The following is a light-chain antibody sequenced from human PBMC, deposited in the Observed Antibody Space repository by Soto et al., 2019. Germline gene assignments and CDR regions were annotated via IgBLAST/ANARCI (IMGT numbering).Light chain of an antibody. Sequence: DIQLTQSPSFLSASVGDIVTITCRASRGISTYLAWYQQKPEKAPKLLIYAASTLQSGVPSRFSGSGSGTEFTLTISSLQPEDFAVYYCQQFNSDLPYTFGQGTKLEIK. J-gene: IGKJ2*01. CDR1: RGISTY. CDR3: QQFNSDLPYT. V-gene: IGKV1-9*01. CDR2: AAS.